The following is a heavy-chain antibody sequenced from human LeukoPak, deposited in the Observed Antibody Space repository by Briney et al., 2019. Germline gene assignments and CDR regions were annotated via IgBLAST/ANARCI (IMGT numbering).Heavy chain of an antibody. CDR1: GGSFSDYF. CDR3: ASVRRGFGESSKYYSYYYVHV. V-gene: IGHV4-34*12. CDR2: VIHTGRT. Sequence: SETLSLTCAVYGGSFSDYFWTWIRQPPGKGLEWIGEVIHTGRTNYNPSLKSRVTISVDTSNNQFSLKLSAVTAADTAVYYCASVRRGFGESSKYYSYYYVHVWGNGTTVTIAS. D-gene: IGHD3-10*01. J-gene: IGHJ6*03.